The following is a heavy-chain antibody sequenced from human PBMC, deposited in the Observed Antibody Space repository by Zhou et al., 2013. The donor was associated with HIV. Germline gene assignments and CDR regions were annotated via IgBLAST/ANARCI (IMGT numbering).Heavy chain of an antibody. J-gene: IGHJ4*02. Sequence: QVQLVQSGAEVKKPGASVKVSCKASGYTFSSYGISWVRQAPGQGLEWMGWISAYNGNTKFGQKFQGRATMTTDTSTSTAHMELRSLRSDDTAVYYCARARAGGNSGLLDYWGQGTLVTVSS. CDR2: ISAYNGNT. V-gene: IGHV1-18*04. D-gene: IGHD2-21*02. CDR1: GYTFSSYG. CDR3: ARARAGGNSGLLDY.